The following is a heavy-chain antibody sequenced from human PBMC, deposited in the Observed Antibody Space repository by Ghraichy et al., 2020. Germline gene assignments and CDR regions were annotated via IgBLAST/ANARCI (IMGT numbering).Heavy chain of an antibody. D-gene: IGHD4-23*01. V-gene: IGHV3-48*02. CDR3: ARGSRGVRFYYYDGMDV. Sequence: GGSLRLSCVGSGFTFSSYYMNWVRQSPGRGLEWVSYITSSSRTISYADSVKGRFTISRHNAQNSLYMQMKILRDEDTGEYYCARGSRGVRFYYYDGMDVWGQGTTVTDSS. CDR2: ITSSSRTI. CDR1: GFTFSSYY. J-gene: IGHJ6*02.